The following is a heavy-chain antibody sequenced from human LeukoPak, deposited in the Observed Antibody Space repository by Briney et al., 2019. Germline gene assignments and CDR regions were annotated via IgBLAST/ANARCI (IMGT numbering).Heavy chain of an antibody. V-gene: IGHV3-7*01. D-gene: IGHD3-10*01. Sequence: PGGSLRLFCAAPGLPLNKLLLTWVPPAPGKGREAVANINQDDSQIYYFESVEGRFTITRDNAKNSLPLNMTSLRAEDTAIYYCARGYYYSGTYYLSFFDYWGQGTLVTVSS. J-gene: IGHJ4*02. CDR1: GLPLNKLL. CDR3: ARGYYYSGTYYLSFFDY. CDR2: INQDDSQI.